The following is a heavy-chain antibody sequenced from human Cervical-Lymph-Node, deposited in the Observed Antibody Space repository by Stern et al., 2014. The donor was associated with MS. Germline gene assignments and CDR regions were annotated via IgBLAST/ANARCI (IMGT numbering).Heavy chain of an antibody. CDR3: ARQMSTIDAFDI. J-gene: IGHJ3*02. CDR2: IDWDDDR. Sequence: QVTLKESGPALVKPTQTLTLICTFSGFSLTTSGMRVSWIRQPPGKALEWLARIDWDDDRFYRPSLKARLTISKDPSKNQVVLTMTNMDPVDTATYYCARQMSTIDAFDIWGPGTVVTVSS. CDR1: GFSLTTSGMR. V-gene: IGHV2-70*04. D-gene: IGHD5-24*01.